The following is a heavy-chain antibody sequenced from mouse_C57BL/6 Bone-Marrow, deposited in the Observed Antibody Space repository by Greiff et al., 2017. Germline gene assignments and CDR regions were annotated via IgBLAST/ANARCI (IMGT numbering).Heavy chain of an antibody. J-gene: IGHJ2*01. CDR1: GYAFTNYL. Sequence: QVQLQQSGAELVRPGTSVKVSCKASGYAFTNYLIEWVKQRPGQGLEWIGVINPGSGGTNYNEKFKGKATLTADKSSSTAAMQLSSLTSEDAAVYFCARRYWGVVDYWGQGTTLTVSS. CDR3: ARRYWGVVDY. D-gene: IGHD4-1*01. V-gene: IGHV1-54*01. CDR2: INPGSGGT.